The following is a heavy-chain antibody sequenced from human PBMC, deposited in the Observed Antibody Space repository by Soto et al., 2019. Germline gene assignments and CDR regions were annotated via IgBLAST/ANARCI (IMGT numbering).Heavy chain of an antibody. J-gene: IGHJ4*02. CDR1: GGSISSYY. Sequence: SETLSLTCTVSGGSISSYYWSWIRQPPGKGLEWIGYIYYSGSTNYNPSLKSRVTISVDTSKNQFSLKLSSVTAADTAMYYCASLYYGSGSYDYWGQGTMVTVSS. V-gene: IGHV4-59*01. CDR3: ASLYYGSGSYDY. D-gene: IGHD3-10*01. CDR2: IYYSGST.